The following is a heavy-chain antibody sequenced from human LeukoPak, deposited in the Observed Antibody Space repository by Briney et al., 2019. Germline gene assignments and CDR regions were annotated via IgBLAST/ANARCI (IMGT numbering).Heavy chain of an antibody. V-gene: IGHV4-59*12. J-gene: IGHJ5*02. CDR1: SGSISNYY. D-gene: IGHD3-10*01. CDR2: IYYSGAT. Sequence: PSETLSLTCTVSSGSISNYYWSWIRQPPEKGLEWIGYIYYSGATNYNPSLKSRVTISVDTSKNQLSLKLSSVTAADTAVYYCARESNYYGSGTGWFDPWGQGTLVTVSS. CDR3: ARESNYYGSGTGWFDP.